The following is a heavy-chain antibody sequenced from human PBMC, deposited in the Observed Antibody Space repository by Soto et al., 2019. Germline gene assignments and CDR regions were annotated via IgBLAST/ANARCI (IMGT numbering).Heavy chain of an antibody. CDR3: AKAGEEQLLYYYYYIDV. J-gene: IGHJ6*03. CDR2: ISYDGSEK. Sequence: QVQLVESGGGVVQPGRSLRLSCAASGFTFSSYVMHWVRKAPGKGLEWVTLISYDGSEKYYADSVRGRFTISRDNSKNTLYLQMSSLRAEDTAVYYCAKAGEEQLLYYYYYIDVWGKGTTVTVSS. V-gene: IGHV3-30*18. CDR1: GFTFSSYV. D-gene: IGHD2-2*01.